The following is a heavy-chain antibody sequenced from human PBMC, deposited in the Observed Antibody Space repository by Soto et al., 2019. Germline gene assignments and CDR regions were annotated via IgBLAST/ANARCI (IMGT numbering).Heavy chain of an antibody. J-gene: IGHJ4*02. CDR2: IFSNDEK. D-gene: IGHD1-26*01. CDR3: ARHGRGVGARPLDY. V-gene: IGHV2-26*01. CDR1: GFSLSNARMG. Sequence: QVTLKESGPVLVKPTETITLTCTVSGFSLSNARMGVTWIRQPPGKALEWLAHIFSNDEKSYSTSLKSRLTISKDTSKSQVVLTNTNMDPVDTATYYCARHGRGVGARPLDYWGQGTLVTVSS.